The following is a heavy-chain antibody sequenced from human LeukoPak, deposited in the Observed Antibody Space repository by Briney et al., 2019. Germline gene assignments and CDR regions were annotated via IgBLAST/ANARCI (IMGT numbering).Heavy chain of an antibody. CDR3: AREVRGVISFFDY. J-gene: IGHJ4*02. D-gene: IGHD3-10*01. CDR2: IYYSGST. CDR1: GGSISSSSYY. Sequence: SETLSLTCTVSGGSISSSSYYWGWIRQPPGKGLEWIGSIYYSGSTYYNPSLKSRVTISVDTSKNQFSLKLSSVTAADTAVYYCAREVRGVISFFDYWGQGTLVTVSS. V-gene: IGHV4-39*07.